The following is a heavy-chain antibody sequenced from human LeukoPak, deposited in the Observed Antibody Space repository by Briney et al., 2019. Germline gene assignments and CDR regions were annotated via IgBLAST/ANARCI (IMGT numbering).Heavy chain of an antibody. CDR2: IYYSGST. V-gene: IGHV4-39*01. J-gene: IGHJ4*02. CDR3: ARRPLGIAVAGPNFDY. CDR1: GGSIGSYY. D-gene: IGHD6-19*01. Sequence: SETLSLTCTVSGGSIGSYYWGWIRQPPGKGLEWIGSIYYSGSTYYNPSLKSRVTISVDTSKNQFSLKLSSVTAAYTAVYYCARRPLGIAVAGPNFDYWGQGTLVTVSS.